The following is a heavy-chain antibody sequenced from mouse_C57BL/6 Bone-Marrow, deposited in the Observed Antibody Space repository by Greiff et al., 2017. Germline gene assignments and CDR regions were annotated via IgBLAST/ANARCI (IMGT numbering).Heavy chain of an antibody. Sequence: EVMLVESGGGLVQPGGSLKLSCAASGFTFSDYGMAWVRQAPRKGPEWVALISNLAYSIYYADTVTGRFTISRENAKNTLYLEMSSLRSEDTAMYYCARRYYDYGDARDYWGQGTSDTVSS. CDR3: ARRYYDYGDARDY. CDR1: GFTFSDYG. J-gene: IGHJ4*01. D-gene: IGHD2-4*01. CDR2: ISNLAYSI. V-gene: IGHV5-15*01.